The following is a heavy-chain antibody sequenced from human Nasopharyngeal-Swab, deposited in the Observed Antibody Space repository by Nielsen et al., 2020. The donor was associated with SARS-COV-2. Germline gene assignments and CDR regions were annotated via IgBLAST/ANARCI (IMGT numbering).Heavy chain of an antibody. J-gene: IGHJ6*02. D-gene: IGHD2-15*01. Sequence: ASVKVSCKVSGDTLTELSMHWVRQAPGKGLEWMGGFDPRDGQTVYAQKFQGRVTMTEDTSTDTAYMELSGLTSDDTAVYYCATDRRWNYYYGMEVWGQGTTVNGSS. CDR3: ATDRRWNYYYGMEV. CDR1: GDTLTELS. CDR2: FDPRDGQT. V-gene: IGHV1-24*01.